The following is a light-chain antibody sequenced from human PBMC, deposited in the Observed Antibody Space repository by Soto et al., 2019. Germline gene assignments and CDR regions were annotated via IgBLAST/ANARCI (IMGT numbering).Light chain of an antibody. J-gene: IGLJ1*01. V-gene: IGLV2-14*01. CDR2: DVS. CDR1: SSDVGGYNY. CDR3: SSYTSSSTRV. Sequence: QSALTQPASVSGSPGQSSTISCTGTSSDVGGYNYVSWYQQHPGKAPKLMIYDVSDRPSGVSNRFSGSKSGNTASLTISGLQAEDEADYYCSSYTSSSTRVLGTGTQLTVL.